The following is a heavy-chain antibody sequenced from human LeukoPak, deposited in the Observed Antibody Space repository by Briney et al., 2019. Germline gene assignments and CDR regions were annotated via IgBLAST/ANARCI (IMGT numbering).Heavy chain of an antibody. CDR2: ISSSGSTI. CDR1: GFTFSSYE. D-gene: IGHD3-22*01. CDR3: ARGFYYYDSSGYYYGYLQH. Sequence: GGSLRLSCAASGFTFSSYEMNWVRQAPGKGLEWVSYISSSGSTIYYADSVKGRFTISRDYAKNSLYLQMNSLRAEDTAVYYCARGFYYYDSSGYYYGYLQHWGQGTLVTVSS. J-gene: IGHJ1*01. V-gene: IGHV3-48*03.